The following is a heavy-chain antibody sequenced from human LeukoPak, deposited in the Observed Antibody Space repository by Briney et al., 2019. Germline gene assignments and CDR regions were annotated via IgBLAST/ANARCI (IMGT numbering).Heavy chain of an antibody. D-gene: IGHD6-13*01. Sequence: PLETLSLTCTVSGYSISSGYYWGWIRQPPGKGLEWIGSIYHSGSTYYNPSLKSRVTISVDTSKNQFSLKLSSVTAADTAVYYCARAPSSSWLNYYYYYYYMDVWGKGTTVTVSS. CDR2: IYHSGST. V-gene: IGHV4-38-2*02. CDR1: GYSISSGYY. CDR3: ARAPSSSWLNYYYYYYYMDV. J-gene: IGHJ6*03.